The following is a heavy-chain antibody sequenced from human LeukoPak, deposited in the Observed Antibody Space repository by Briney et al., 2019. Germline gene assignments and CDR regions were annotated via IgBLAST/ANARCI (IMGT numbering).Heavy chain of an antibody. V-gene: IGHV3-21*01. D-gene: IGHD3-3*01. CDR2: ISSSSSYI. Sequence: GGSLRLSCAASGFTFSSYSMNWVRQAPGKGLEWVSSISSSSSYIYYADSVKGRFTISRDNAKNSLYLQMNSLRAEDTAVYYCPNAQYYDFWSAWDYWGQGTLVTVSS. J-gene: IGHJ4*02. CDR1: GFTFSSYS. CDR3: PNAQYYDFWSAWDY.